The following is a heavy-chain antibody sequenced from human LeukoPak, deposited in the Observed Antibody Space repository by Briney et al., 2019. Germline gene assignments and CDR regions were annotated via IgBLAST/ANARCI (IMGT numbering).Heavy chain of an antibody. CDR1: GYTFTDYY. D-gene: IGHD2-21*02. J-gene: IGHJ6*02. Sequence: ASVTVSCKASGYTFTDYYIHWVRQAPGQGREWMGWINPNSGGKKYAQKFQGRVIMTRDTSITTPYMDLIRLTSDDTAIYYCARAGSRWVTATPTSPDYYYGMDVWGQGTTVTVSS. V-gene: IGHV1-2*02. CDR2: INPNSGGK. CDR3: ARAGSRWVTATPTSPDYYYGMDV.